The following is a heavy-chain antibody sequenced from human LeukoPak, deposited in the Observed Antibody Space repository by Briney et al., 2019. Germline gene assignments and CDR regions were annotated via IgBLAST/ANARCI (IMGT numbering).Heavy chain of an antibody. CDR2: ISGSGGST. J-gene: IGHJ6*02. D-gene: IGHD3-3*01. V-gene: IGHV3-23*01. CDR3: AKSVAIYFYYGLDV. CDR1: GGTFSSYA. Sequence: GASVKVSCKASGGTFSSYAMSWVRQTPGKGLEWVSAISGSGGSTYYADSVKGRVTISRDNSKNTLFLQMNSLRAEDTAPYYCAKSVAIYFYYGLDVWGQGTTVAVSS.